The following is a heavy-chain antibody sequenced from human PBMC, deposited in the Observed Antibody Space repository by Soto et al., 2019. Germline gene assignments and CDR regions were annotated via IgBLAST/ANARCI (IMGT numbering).Heavy chain of an antibody. CDR3: ASLDIVATLQ. D-gene: IGHD5-12*01. CDR2: IYYSGST. Sequence: QLQLQESGPGLVKPSETLSLTCTVSGGSISSSSYYWGWIRQPPGKGLEWIGSIYYSGSTYYNPSLKRRVTMSVDTSKNQFSLKLSSVTAADTAVYYCASLDIVATLQWGQGTLVTVSS. CDR1: GGSISSSSYY. J-gene: IGHJ4*02. V-gene: IGHV4-39*01.